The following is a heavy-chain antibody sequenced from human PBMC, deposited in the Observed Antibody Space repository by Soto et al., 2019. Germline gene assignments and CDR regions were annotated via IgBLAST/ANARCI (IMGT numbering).Heavy chain of an antibody. CDR1: GFTFTDYY. CDR2: IGDSGTKK. J-gene: IGHJ4*02. V-gene: IGHV3-11*01. Sequence: GGSLRLSCVASGFTFTDYYMSWIRQVPGRGLEWVSYIGDSGTKKYYADSVKGRFTISRDNTKNSLFLQMNSLRPDDTAVYYCANGPLDYWGRGTLVTVSS. CDR3: ANGPLDY.